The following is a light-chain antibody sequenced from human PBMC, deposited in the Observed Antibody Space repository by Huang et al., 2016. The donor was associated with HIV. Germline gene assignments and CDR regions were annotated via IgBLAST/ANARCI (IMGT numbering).Light chain of an antibody. CDR3: QQNYDLPPLT. CDR2: DAS. V-gene: IGKV1-33*01. CDR1: QDIRNS. J-gene: IGKJ4*01. Sequence: DIQMTQSPSSLSASVGDRVSITCQASQDIRNSLHWYQQKPGKAPKVLIYDASNLETGVPSRFSGSGSGTDFTFTISSLQAEDIATYYCQQNYDLPPLTFGGGTQVEIK.